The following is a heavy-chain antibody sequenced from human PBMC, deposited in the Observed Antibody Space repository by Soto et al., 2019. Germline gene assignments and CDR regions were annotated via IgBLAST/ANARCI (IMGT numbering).Heavy chain of an antibody. CDR1: GYSFTSYW. Sequence: PGESLKISCKGSGYSFTSYWISWVRQMPGKGLEWMGRIDPSDSYTNYSPSFQGHVTISADKSISTAYLQLSSLKASDTAMYYCAVLPIGTIFGVDPGYWGQGTLVTVSS. V-gene: IGHV5-10-1*01. CDR2: IDPSDSYT. J-gene: IGHJ4*02. D-gene: IGHD3-3*01. CDR3: AVLPIGTIFGVDPGY.